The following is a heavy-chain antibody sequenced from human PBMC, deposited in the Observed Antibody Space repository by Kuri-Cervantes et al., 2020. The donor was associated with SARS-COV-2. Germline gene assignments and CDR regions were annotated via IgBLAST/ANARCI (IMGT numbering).Heavy chain of an antibody. Sequence: GGSLRLSCAASGFTFSSYSMNRVRQTPGRGLEWVANIKQDGSEKYYVDSAKGRFTISRDNAGNSLFLQMNSLRSEDTAVYYCARASAGSSWGYYYYMDVWGIGTTVTVSS. D-gene: IGHD1-26*01. J-gene: IGHJ6*03. CDR2: IKQDGSEK. CDR3: ARASAGSSWGYYYYMDV. CDR1: GFTFSSYS. V-gene: IGHV3-7*01.